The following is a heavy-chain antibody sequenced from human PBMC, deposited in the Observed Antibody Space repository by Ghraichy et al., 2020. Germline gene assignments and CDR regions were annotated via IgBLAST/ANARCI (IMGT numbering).Heavy chain of an antibody. D-gene: IGHD3-22*01. CDR2: IYYSGST. V-gene: IGHV4-39*01. J-gene: IGHJ4*02. CDR1: GGSISSSSYY. Sequence: SETLSLTCTVSGGSISSSSYYWGWIRQPPGKGLEWIGSIYYSGSTYYNPSLKSRVTLSVDTSKNQFSLKLSSVTAAATAVYYCATPYYYDSSGYYFNRPFYFDYWGQGTLVTVSS. CDR3: ATPYYYDSSGYYFNRPFYFDY.